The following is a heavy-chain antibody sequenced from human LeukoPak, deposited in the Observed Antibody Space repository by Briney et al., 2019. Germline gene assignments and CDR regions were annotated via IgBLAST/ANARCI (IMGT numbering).Heavy chain of an antibody. D-gene: IGHD2-2*03. CDR3: VTDRPGVMDFDL. Sequence: QPGGSLRPSFAVSGFPFSNFEMNWVRQAPGKGVEWVSHIDTIATSMHYADSVEGRLTISRDTAQNSLFLQMNSLRAEETAVYYCVTDRPGVMDFDLWGEGGLVSLCS. J-gene: IGHJ4*02. CDR2: IDTIATSM. CDR1: GFPFSNFE. V-gene: IGHV3-48*03.